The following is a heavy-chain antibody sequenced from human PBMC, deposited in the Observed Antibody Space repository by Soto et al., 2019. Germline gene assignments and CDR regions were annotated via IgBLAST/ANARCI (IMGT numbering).Heavy chain of an antibody. CDR1: GGSLSNYG. J-gene: IGHJ6*02. D-gene: IGHD1-7*01. Sequence: PVKVSCKASGGSLSNYGISSVRQATGQGLEWMGGIIPAFGTANYAQKFQGRVTITADESTSTAYMELSSLRSEDTAVYYCAGPPELTRIYYYSVMEVWGQGTTVPGFS. CDR2: IIPAFGTA. V-gene: IGHV1-69*13. CDR3: AGPPELTRIYYYSVMEV.